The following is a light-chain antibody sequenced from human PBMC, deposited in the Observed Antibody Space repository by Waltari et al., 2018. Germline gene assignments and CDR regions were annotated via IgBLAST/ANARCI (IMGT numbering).Light chain of an antibody. V-gene: IGLV4-69*01. J-gene: IGLJ2*01. CDR3: QTWGTGIVV. CDR1: SGHSSYA. CDR2: INSDGSH. Sequence: QLVVTQSPSASASLGASVKLTCTLDSGHSSYAVAWHQQQPKKGPRFLMKINSDGSHRKGDGLPERFSGSSSGAERSLTISSLQSEDEADYYCQTWGTGIVVFGGGTRLTVL.